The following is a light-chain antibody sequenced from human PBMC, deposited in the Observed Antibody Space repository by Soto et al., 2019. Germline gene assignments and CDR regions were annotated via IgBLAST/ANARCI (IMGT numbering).Light chain of an antibody. Sequence: SSLTPPAPRSGSNWQSITISFPGNSRYVGYYNLVSWYQQRPGSAPQLIIYDVNNRPSGTSHRFSGSKSVHTAYLTISGLQSDDEATYHCSSYTSTYSLVFGTGTKVTVL. CDR2: DVN. CDR3: SSYTSTYSLV. V-gene: IGLV2-14*02. CDR1: SRYVGYYNL. J-gene: IGLJ1*01.